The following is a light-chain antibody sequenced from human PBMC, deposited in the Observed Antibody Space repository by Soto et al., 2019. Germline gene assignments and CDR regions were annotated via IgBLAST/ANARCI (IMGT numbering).Light chain of an antibody. CDR2: DAS. Sequence: EIVLTQSPATLSVSPGERVTLSCRTSHSVNSHVAWYQQKPGQAPRLLIYDASTRATGIPARFSGSGSGTDFTLTISSLEPEDFAVYYCQQRSNWPPITFGQGTRLEIK. CDR3: QQRSNWPPIT. V-gene: IGKV3-11*01. J-gene: IGKJ5*01. CDR1: HSVNSH.